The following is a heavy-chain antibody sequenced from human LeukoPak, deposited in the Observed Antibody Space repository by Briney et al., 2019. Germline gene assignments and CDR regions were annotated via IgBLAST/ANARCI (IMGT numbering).Heavy chain of an antibody. CDR3: AKGQELDDGVFDS. CDR2: IRSNGETV. CDR1: GFTFSSIA. Sequence: GGSLRLSCAASGFTFSSIALSWVRQAPGQGLEWVSAIRSNGETVYNADSVKGRFTISRDNSRQTLFLQMSSLRVEDTATYYCAKGQELDDGVFDSCGQGSLVTVSS. V-gene: IGHV3-23*01. J-gene: IGHJ4*02. D-gene: IGHD1-1*01.